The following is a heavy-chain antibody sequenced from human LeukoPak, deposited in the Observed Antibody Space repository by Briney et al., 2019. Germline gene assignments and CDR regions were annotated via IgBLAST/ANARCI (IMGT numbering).Heavy chain of an antibody. V-gene: IGHV3-23*01. CDR3: ARGIGVVGVDRSNWFDP. Sequence: GGSLRLSCAASGFTFSSYGMSWVRQAPGKGLEWVSAISGSGGSTYYADSVKGRFIISRDNSKNTLYLQMSSLRADDTAIYYCARGIGVVGVDRSNWFDPWGQGTLVTVSS. J-gene: IGHJ5*02. CDR1: GFTFSSYG. D-gene: IGHD2-15*01. CDR2: ISGSGGST.